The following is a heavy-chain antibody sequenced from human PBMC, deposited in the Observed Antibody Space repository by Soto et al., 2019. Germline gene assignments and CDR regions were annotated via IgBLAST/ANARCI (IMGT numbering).Heavy chain of an antibody. CDR2: ISGSGETT. CDR3: AKVKTSTYLDF. J-gene: IGHJ4*02. Sequence: GGSLRLSCAASGFTFTNYAMTWVRQAPGRGLEWVSSISGSGETTYYADAVEGRFTISRDNSKSTLYLQMNSLRAEDTALYYCAKVKTSTYLDFWGQGPLVTVSS. CDR1: GFTFTNYA. V-gene: IGHV3-23*01.